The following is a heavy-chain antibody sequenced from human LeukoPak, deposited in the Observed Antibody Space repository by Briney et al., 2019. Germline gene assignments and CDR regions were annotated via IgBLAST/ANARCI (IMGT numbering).Heavy chain of an antibody. D-gene: IGHD5-24*01. V-gene: IGHV3-7*01. Sequence: PGGSLRLSCAASGFTFSSYWMSWVRQAPGKWLEWVANIKQDGSEKYYVDSVKGRFTISRDNAKNSLYLQMNSLRAEDTAVYYCARVSPEMARFYYYYYMDVWGKGTTVTVSS. J-gene: IGHJ6*03. CDR2: IKQDGSEK. CDR1: GFTFSSYW. CDR3: ARVSPEMARFYYYYYMDV.